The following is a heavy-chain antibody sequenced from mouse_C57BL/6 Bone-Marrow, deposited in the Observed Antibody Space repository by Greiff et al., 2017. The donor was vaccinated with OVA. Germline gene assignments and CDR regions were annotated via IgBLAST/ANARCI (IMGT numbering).Heavy chain of an antibody. CDR2: ISNLAYSI. J-gene: IGHJ1*03. V-gene: IGHV5-15*01. CDR1: GFTFSDYG. CDR3: ARHWDFDV. Sequence: EVMLVESGGGLVQPGGSLKLSCAASGFTFSDYGMAWVRQAPRKGPEWVAFISNLAYSIYYADTVTGRFTISRENAKNTLYLEMSSLRSEDTAMYYCARHWDFDVWGTGTTVTVSS.